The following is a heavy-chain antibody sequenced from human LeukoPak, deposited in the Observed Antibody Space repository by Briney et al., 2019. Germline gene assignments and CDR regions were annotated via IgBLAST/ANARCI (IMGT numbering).Heavy chain of an antibody. Sequence: SETLSLTCAVSGGSISTYYWSWVRQPPGKGLEWIGYIYYSGGTNYNPSLNSRVTISVDPSKNQFSLKLNSVTTADTAVYYCARDVSVCSGGSCYSVNAFDIWGQGAMVTVSS. V-gene: IGHV4-59*01. CDR3: ARDVSVCSGGSCYSVNAFDI. CDR2: IYYSGGT. CDR1: GGSISTYY. J-gene: IGHJ3*02. D-gene: IGHD2-15*01.